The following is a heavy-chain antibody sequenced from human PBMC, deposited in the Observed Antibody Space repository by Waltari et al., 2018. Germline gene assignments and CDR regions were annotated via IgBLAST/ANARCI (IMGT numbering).Heavy chain of an antibody. CDR1: GFTFSSYA. CDR3: GNLNSGRWYTDY. V-gene: IGHV3-23*01. Sequence: EVQLLESGGDLVQPGGSLRLSCAASGFTFSSYAMAWVRQTPGKGLEWVSSITDSGGRTYYADSVRGRFTISRDNSKSTLFLQMNSLRAEDTAVYYCGNLNSGRWYTDYWGQGTLVTVSS. D-gene: IGHD6-13*01. J-gene: IGHJ4*02. CDR2: ITDSGGRT.